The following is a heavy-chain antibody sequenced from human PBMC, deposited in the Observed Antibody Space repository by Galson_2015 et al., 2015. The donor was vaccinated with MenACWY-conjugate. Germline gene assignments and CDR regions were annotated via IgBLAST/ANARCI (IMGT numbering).Heavy chain of an antibody. D-gene: IGHD1-26*01. CDR3: APPPGHGEPGWDY. CDR2: IDWDDEK. V-gene: IGHV2-70*01. J-gene: IGHJ4*02. CDR1: GFSLSTSGMC. Sequence: PALVKPTQTLTLTCTFSGFSLSTSGMCVSWIRQPPGKALEWLALIDWDDEKYYSTSLKTMLTISKDTYKNQVVLTMTNMDPVDTTTYYCAPPPGHGEPGWDYWGQGTLVTVSS.